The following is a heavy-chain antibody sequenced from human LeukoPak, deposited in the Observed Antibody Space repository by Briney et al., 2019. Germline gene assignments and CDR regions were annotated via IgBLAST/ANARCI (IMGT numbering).Heavy chain of an antibody. Sequence: GGSLRLSCAASGFTFSSYWMQWVRQAPGKGLVWVSRINSDGNSTSYADSVKGRFTISRDNAKNTLYLQMNSLRAEDTAVYYCARERGHHYDSSVYYRGDAFDMWAEGTMDTVSS. CDR2: INSDGNST. V-gene: IGHV3-74*01. J-gene: IGHJ3*02. CDR3: ARERGHHYDSSVYYRGDAFDM. CDR1: GFTFSSYW. D-gene: IGHD3-22*01.